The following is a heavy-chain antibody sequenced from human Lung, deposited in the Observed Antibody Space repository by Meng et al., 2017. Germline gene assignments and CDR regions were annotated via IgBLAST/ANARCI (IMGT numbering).Heavy chain of an antibody. D-gene: IGHD1-7*01. CDR1: GDSITRTQW. J-gene: IGHJ4*02. CDR2: ISHSGST. Sequence: QLKESGPRPVQPSGTLSLACAVSGDSITRTQWWSWLRQTPGKGLEWIGEISHSGSTVYRPSLQGRVSISLDKSNNEFSLKLTSVTAADTAVYYCARETLRELGLFHYWGQGILVTVSS. CDR3: ARETLRELGLFHY. V-gene: IGHV4-4*02.